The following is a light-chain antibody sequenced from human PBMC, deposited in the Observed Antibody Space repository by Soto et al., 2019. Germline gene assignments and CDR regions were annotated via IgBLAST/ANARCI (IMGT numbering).Light chain of an antibody. V-gene: IGKV3-20*01. Sequence: IVLTQSPGTLSLSPGERATLYCRASQSVTSNSLAWYQQRPGQAPRLLIYGASSRATGVPDRFSGGGSGTDFTLTISRLEPEDFAVYYCQHYGTTFGPGTKVDI. CDR1: QSVTSNS. J-gene: IGKJ1*01. CDR2: GAS. CDR3: QHYGTT.